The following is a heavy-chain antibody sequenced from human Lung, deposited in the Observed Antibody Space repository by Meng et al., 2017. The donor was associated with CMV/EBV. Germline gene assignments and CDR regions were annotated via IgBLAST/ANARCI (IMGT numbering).Heavy chain of an antibody. D-gene: IGHD3-10*01. J-gene: IGHJ6*02. Sequence: ASXXVSCKASGYTLTTYGMNWVRQAPGQGLEWVGWMKPYNGDGGYAQRFQGRVTVTTDTSMNTAYLELTSLRSDDTAVYYCVSAGRGLENWGQGTTVTVSS. CDR3: VSAGRGLEN. CDR2: MKPYNGDG. V-gene: IGHV1-8*01. CDR1: GYTLTTYG.